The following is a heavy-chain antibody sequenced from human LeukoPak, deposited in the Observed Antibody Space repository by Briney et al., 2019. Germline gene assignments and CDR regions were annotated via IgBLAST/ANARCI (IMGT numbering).Heavy chain of an antibody. Sequence: GGSLRLSCAASGFTVSSNYMSWVRQAPGKGLEWVSVIYSGGSTYYADSVKGRFTTSRDNSKNTLYLQMNSLRAEDTAVYYCARARGLLSYYFDYWGQGTLVTVSS. V-gene: IGHV3-53*01. D-gene: IGHD3-10*01. CDR3: ARARGLLSYYFDY. J-gene: IGHJ4*02. CDR2: IYSGGST. CDR1: GFTVSSNY.